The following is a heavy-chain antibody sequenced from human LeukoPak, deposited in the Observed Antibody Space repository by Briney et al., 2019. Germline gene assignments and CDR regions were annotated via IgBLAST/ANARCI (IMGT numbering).Heavy chain of an antibody. CDR2: IYTSGST. V-gene: IGHV4-4*07. J-gene: IGHJ6*03. CDR1: GESISSFY. CDR3: ARDLAAAGTTYYYYYMDV. Sequence: SETLSLTCTVSGESISSFYWTWIRQPAGKGLEWIGRIYTSGSTNYNPSLKSRVTMSVDTSKNQFSLKLSSVTAADTAVYYCARDLAAAGTTYYYYYMDVWGKGTTVTVSS. D-gene: IGHD6-13*01.